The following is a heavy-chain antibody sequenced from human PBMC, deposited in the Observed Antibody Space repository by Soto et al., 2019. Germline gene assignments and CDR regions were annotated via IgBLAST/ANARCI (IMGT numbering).Heavy chain of an antibody. V-gene: IGHV3-23*01. D-gene: IGHD6-13*01. Sequence: EVQLLESGGGLVQPGGSLRLSCAASGFTFSSYTMSWVRQAPRKGLEWVSAISGSGGSTYYADSVKGRFTISRDNFKNTLYLQMMSLRVDDTALSYCANENGYSRRWFETDYWGQGTLVTVSS. J-gene: IGHJ4*02. CDR2: ISGSGGST. CDR1: GFTFSSYT. CDR3: ANENGYSRRWFETDY.